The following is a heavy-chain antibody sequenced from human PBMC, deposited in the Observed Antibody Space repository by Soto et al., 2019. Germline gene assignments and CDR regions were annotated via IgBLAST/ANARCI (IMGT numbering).Heavy chain of an antibody. J-gene: IGHJ6*02. CDR2: ISDSGSTI. CDR3: AKNKAHRYDIQLGAVYHAMDA. Sequence: GGSLRLSCAASGFTFSDYYMTWIRQAPGKGLEWLSYISDSGSTIYYADSVKGRFTMSRDNAKESLYLQMNSLRAEDTAVYYCAKNKAHRYDIQLGAVYHAMDAWGQGTQATVSS. CDR1: GFTFSDYY. D-gene: IGHD1-1*01. V-gene: IGHV3-11*01.